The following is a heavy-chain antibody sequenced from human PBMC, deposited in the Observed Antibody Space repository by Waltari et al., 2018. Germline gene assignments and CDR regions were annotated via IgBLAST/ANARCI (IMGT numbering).Heavy chain of an antibody. Sequence: QVQLVESGGGVVQPGRSLRLSCAASGFTFSSYGMHWVRQAPGKGLEWVAVIWYDGSNKYYADSVKGRFTISRDNSKNTLYLQMNSLRAEDTAVYYCAKDMCSGGSCSDDAFDIWGQGTMVTVSS. V-gene: IGHV3-33*06. CDR2: IWYDGSNK. CDR1: GFTFSSYG. CDR3: AKDMCSGGSCSDDAFDI. J-gene: IGHJ3*02. D-gene: IGHD2-15*01.